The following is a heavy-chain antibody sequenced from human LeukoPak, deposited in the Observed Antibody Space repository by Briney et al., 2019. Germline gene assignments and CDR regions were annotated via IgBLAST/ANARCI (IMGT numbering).Heavy chain of an antibody. CDR3: VKDWGVNGVGATIGS. Sequence: PGGSLRLSCAASGFTFGDYAMLWVRQAPGKGLEWVSCISRNSGSIVYADSVKGRFTTSRDNAKNSLYLQMNSLRAEDTALYYCVKDWGVNGVGATIGSWGQGTLVTVSS. CDR2: ISRNSGSI. V-gene: IGHV3-9*01. D-gene: IGHD2-15*01. CDR1: GFTFGDYA. J-gene: IGHJ5*02.